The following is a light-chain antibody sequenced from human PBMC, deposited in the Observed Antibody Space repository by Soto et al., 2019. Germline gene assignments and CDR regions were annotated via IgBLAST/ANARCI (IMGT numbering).Light chain of an antibody. J-gene: IGLJ3*02. CDR2: EVS. CDR3: SSYAGSNLWV. CDR1: SSDVGNYKY. Sequence: QSALTQSSSASGSPGQSVTISCTGTSSDVGNYKYDSWYQQHPGKAPKLMIYEVSKRPSGVPDRFSGSKSGNTASLTVSGLQVEDEADYYCSSYAGSNLWVFGGGTKLTVL. V-gene: IGLV2-8*01.